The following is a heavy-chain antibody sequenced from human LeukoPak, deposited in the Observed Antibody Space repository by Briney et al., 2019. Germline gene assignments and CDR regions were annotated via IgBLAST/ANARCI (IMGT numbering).Heavy chain of an antibody. CDR1: GFTFSSYA. Sequence: GGSLRLSCAASGFTFSSYAMSWVRQAPGKGLEWVSTLGGSGGSTYYADSVKGRFTISRDNSKNTLYLQMNSLRAEDTAVYYCAKDRDSSGSPADWLDPWGQGTLVTVSS. CDR2: LGGSGGST. D-gene: IGHD6-19*01. J-gene: IGHJ5*02. CDR3: AKDRDSSGSPADWLDP. V-gene: IGHV3-23*01.